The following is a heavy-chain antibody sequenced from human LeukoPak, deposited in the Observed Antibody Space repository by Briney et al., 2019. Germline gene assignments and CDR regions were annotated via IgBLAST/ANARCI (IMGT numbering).Heavy chain of an antibody. CDR3: ARDGYYDSSGYFDY. V-gene: IGHV1-18*01. Sequence: ASVKVSFKASGYTFTSYGISWVRQAPGQGLEWMGWISAYNGNTNYAQKLQGRVTMTTDTSTSTAYMELRSLRSDDTAVYYCARDGYYDSSGYFDYWGQGTLVTVSS. CDR2: ISAYNGNT. J-gene: IGHJ4*02. CDR1: GYTFTSYG. D-gene: IGHD3-22*01.